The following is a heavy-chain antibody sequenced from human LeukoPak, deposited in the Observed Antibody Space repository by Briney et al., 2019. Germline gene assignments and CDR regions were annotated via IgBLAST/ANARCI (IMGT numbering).Heavy chain of an antibody. CDR2: IKPDGSAQ. CDR3: AKGSDNGGNKSAFEY. V-gene: IGHV3-7*03. CDR1: GFPFSNSW. D-gene: IGHD4-23*01. J-gene: IGHJ4*02. Sequence: GGSLRLSCAASGFPFSNSWMSWVRQAPGKGLEWVANIKPDGSAQYYVDSVKGRFTISRDNAKNSLYLQMSRLRAEDTALYYCAKGSDNGGNKSAFEYWCQGPLVMVSA.